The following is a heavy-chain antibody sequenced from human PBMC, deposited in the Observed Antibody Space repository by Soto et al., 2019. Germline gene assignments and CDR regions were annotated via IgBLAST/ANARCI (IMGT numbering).Heavy chain of an antibody. CDR3: ARDLAYCASGSCYAKWGS. V-gene: IGHV4-30-4*01. Sequence: SETLSLTCTVSGGSISSGDYYWSWIRQPPWKGLEWIGFMYYSGTYYNPSLKSRATISVDTSKKQFSLKLSSVTAADTAVYYCARDLAYCASGSCYAKWGSWGQGTLVTVS. D-gene: IGHD2-15*01. J-gene: IGHJ5*02. CDR1: GGSISSGDYY. CDR2: MYYSGT.